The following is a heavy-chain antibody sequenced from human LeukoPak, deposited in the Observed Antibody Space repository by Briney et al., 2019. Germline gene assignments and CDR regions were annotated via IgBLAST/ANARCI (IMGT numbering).Heavy chain of an antibody. CDR2: ISSSSSYI. J-gene: IGHJ4*02. Sequence: GGSLRLSCAASGFTFSSYSMNWVRQAPGKGLEWVSSISSSSSYIYYADSVKGRFTISRDNSKNTLYLQMNSLRAEDTAVYYCAKSLWQVVPAAPYLDYWGQGTLVTVSS. D-gene: IGHD2-2*01. V-gene: IGHV3-21*04. CDR1: GFTFSSYS. CDR3: AKSLWQVVPAAPYLDY.